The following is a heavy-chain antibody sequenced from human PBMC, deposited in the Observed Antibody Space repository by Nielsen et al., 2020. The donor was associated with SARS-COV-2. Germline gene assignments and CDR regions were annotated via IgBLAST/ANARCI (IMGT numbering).Heavy chain of an antibody. CDR3: ARPRRVGQWLVPYY. D-gene: IGHD6-19*01. J-gene: IGHJ4*02. CDR2: IDPSDSYT. V-gene: IGHV5-10-1*01. CDR1: GYSFTSYW. Sequence: GEYLKISCKGSGYSFTSYWISWVRQMPGKGLEWMGRIDPSDSYTNYSPSFQGRVTISADKSISTAYLQWSSLKASDTAMYYCARPRRVGQWLVPYYWGQGTLVTVSS.